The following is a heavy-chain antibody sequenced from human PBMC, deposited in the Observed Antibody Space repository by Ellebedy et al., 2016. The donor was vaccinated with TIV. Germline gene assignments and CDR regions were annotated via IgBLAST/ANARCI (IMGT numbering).Heavy chain of an antibody. D-gene: IGHD3-22*01. CDR2: INPSGGST. J-gene: IGHJ4*02. CDR3: ARDYYDSSGYYYVDY. CDR1: GYTFTSYY. Sequence: ASVKVSXXASGYTFTSYYMHWVRQAPGQGLEWMGIINPSGGSTSYAQKFQGRVTMTRDTSTSTVYMELSSLRSEDTAVYYCARDYYDSSGYYYVDYWGQGTLVTVSS. V-gene: IGHV1-46*01.